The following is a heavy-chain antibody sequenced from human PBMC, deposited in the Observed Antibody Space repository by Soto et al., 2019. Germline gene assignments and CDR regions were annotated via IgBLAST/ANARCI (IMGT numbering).Heavy chain of an antibody. CDR3: TNPRTNWNYFDY. V-gene: IGHV3-73*01. CDR2: IRSKANSYAT. Sequence: LRLSCAASGFTLSGSAVHWVRQASGKGLEWVGRIRSKANSYATAYAASVKGRFTISRDDSKNTAYLQMNSLKTEDTAVYYCTNPRTNWNYFDYWGQGTLVTVSS. D-gene: IGHD1-20*01. CDR1: GFTLSGSA. J-gene: IGHJ4*02.